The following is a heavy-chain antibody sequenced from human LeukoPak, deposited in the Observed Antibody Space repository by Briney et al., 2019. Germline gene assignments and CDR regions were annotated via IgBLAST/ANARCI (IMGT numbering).Heavy chain of an antibody. CDR2: IYTSGST. CDR1: GGSISSGSYY. D-gene: IGHD4/OR15-4a*01. J-gene: IGHJ5*02. V-gene: IGHV4-61*02. Sequence: SETLSLTCTVSGGSISSGSYYWSWIRQPAGKGLEWIGRIYTSGSTNYNPSLKSRVTISVDTSKNQFSLKLSSVTAADTAVYYCARAGALEYWFDPWGQGTLVTVSS. CDR3: ARAGALEYWFDP.